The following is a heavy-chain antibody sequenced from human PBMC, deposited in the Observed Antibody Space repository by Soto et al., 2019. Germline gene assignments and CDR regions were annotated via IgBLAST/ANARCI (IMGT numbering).Heavy chain of an antibody. J-gene: IGHJ4*02. CDR2: ISGNGSST. CDR1: GFTFSSYA. CDR3: AKDLRPDGRYDLDY. V-gene: IGHV3-23*01. D-gene: IGHD2-15*01. Sequence: GGSLRLSCAASGFTFSSYAMTWVRQAPGKGLEWVAAISGNGSSTDYADSVKGRFTISRDNSKNIMYLQMTSLKVEDTATYFCAKDLRPDGRYDLDYWGQGTQVTVSS.